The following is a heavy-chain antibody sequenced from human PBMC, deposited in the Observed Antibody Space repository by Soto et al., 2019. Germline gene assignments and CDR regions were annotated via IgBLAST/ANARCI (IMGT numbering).Heavy chain of an antibody. CDR2: INSDGSSR. D-gene: IGHD2-8*01. V-gene: IGHV3-74*03. Sequence: GGSLRLSCAASGFTFSSHWMFWVRQVPGKGLVWVSHINSDGSSRTYADSVKGRFTISRDNAKNTVYLQMNSLTAADTAIYYCARRDDCTNGMCFMNYFDSWGQGVVVTVSS. J-gene: IGHJ4*02. CDR3: ARRDDCTNGMCFMNYFDS. CDR1: GFTFSSHW.